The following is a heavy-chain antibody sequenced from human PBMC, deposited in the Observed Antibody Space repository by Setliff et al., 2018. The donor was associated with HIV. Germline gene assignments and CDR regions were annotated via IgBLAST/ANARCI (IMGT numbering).Heavy chain of an antibody. Sequence: GGSLRLSCAASGFRFSDAWMTWVRQAPGKGLEWVSSISGTGADTYYADSVKGRFAISRDNSKNTLHLQMNSLRAEDTAVYYCAKTPLYWGQGTLVTVSS. J-gene: IGHJ4*02. V-gene: IGHV3-23*01. CDR1: GFRFSDAW. CDR2: ISGTGADT. CDR3: AKTPLY.